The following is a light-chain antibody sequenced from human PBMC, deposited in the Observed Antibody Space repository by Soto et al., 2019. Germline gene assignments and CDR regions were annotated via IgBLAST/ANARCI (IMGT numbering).Light chain of an antibody. CDR1: QSVSSH. V-gene: IGKV3-15*01. Sequence: EIVMTQSPATLSLSPGERATLSCRASQSVSSHLAWYQQKPGQAPRHLMYEASNRATGIPARFSGSGSGTNFTFNISSLESEDFAVYYCQQDNNWPQHTFGRGPKMEFK. CDR3: QQDNNWPQHT. J-gene: IGKJ4*01. CDR2: EAS.